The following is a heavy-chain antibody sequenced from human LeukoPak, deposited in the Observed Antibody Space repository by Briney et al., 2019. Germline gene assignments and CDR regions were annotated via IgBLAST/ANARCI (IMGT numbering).Heavy chain of an antibody. J-gene: IGHJ6*02. CDR3: AKATMGSGSYLDGMDV. CDR1: GFTFYDYA. V-gene: IGHV3-9*01. Sequence: GRSLRLSCAASGFTFYDYAMHWVRHAPGKGLEWVSGISWNSGSIDYADSVKGRFTISRDNAKNSLYLQMNSLRAEDTALYYCAKATMGSGSYLDGMDVWGQGTTVTVSS. CDR2: ISWNSGSI. D-gene: IGHD3-10*01.